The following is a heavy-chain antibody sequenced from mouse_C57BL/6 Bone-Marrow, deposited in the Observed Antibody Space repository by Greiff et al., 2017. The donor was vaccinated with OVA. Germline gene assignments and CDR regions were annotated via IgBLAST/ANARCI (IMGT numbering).Heavy chain of an antibody. D-gene: IGHD2-4*01. CDR1: GYTFTDYY. V-gene: IGHV1-19*01. J-gene: IGHJ1*03. Sequence: VQLKESGPVLVKPGASVKMSCKASGYTFTDYYMNWVKQSHGKSLEWIGVINPYNGGTSYNQKFKGKATLTVDKSSSTAYMELNSLTSEDSAVYYCAREGLRLTNWYFDVWGTGTTVTVSA. CDR3: AREGLRLTNWYFDV. CDR2: INPYNGGT.